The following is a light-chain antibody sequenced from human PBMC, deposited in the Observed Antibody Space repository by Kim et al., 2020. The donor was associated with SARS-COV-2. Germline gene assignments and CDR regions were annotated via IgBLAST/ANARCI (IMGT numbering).Light chain of an antibody. Sequence: IVLTQSPATLSFSPGEGATLSCRASQSIRNYLAWYQQKPGQAPRLLIYDASNRAAGVPARFSGSGSGTDFTLSISSLEPEDFAVYYCQQRSSWPYTFGQGTKLEI. CDR1: QSIRNY. CDR2: DAS. J-gene: IGKJ2*01. CDR3: QQRSSWPYT. V-gene: IGKV3-11*01.